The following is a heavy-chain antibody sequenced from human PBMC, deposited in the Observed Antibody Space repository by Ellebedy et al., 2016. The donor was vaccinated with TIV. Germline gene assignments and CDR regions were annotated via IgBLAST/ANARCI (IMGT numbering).Heavy chain of an antibody. D-gene: IGHD6-13*01. V-gene: IGHV1-24*01. CDR3: ATVTPTAAAGIFESYYFDY. J-gene: IGHJ4*02. CDR1: GYTLTELS. CDR2: FDPEDGET. Sequence: ASVKVSCXVSGYTLTELSMHWVRQAPGKGFEWMGGFDPEDGETIYAQKFQGRVTMTEDTSTDTAYMELSSLRSEDTAVYYCATVTPTAAAGIFESYYFDYWGQGTLVTVSS.